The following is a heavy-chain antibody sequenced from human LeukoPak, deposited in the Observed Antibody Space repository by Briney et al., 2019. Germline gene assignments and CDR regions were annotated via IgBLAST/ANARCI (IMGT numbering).Heavy chain of an antibody. J-gene: IGHJ4*02. V-gene: IGHV3-15*01. CDR1: GFPFKNAW. D-gene: IGHD3-22*01. CDR3: TTTPSYYFETSDPGDY. CDR2: ITSATDGGTA. Sequence: PGGSLTLSCAASGFPFKNAWMSWVRQAPGKGLEWVGRITSATDGGTADYATPLKGRFVISRDDSYNTLYLQIKSLRTDDTAVYYCTTTPSYYFETSDPGDYWGQGTLVTVSS.